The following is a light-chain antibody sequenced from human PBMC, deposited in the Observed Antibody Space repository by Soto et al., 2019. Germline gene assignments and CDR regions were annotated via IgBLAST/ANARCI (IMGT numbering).Light chain of an antibody. CDR1: QSLSSY. Sequence: EVVLTQSPATLSLSPGERATLSCRASQSLSSYLAWYQQKPGQAPRLLIYDASNKATGIPARFSGSGSGTDFTLTISSLEPDDFAIYYCQQRTNWPLTFGGGTKVEIK. CDR3: QQRTNWPLT. CDR2: DAS. J-gene: IGKJ4*01. V-gene: IGKV3-11*01.